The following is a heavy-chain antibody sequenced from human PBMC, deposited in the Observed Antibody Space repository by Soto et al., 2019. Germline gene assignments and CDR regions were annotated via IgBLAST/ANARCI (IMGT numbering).Heavy chain of an antibody. Sequence: EVQLVESGGDLVHPGGSLRLSCAASGFTFSTYDLHWVRQSTGKGLEWVSSVDTSGDTYYPGSVKGRFTISRENAKNSLYLQMNSLTAGDTAVYYCVRGLVPGIHSQFDYWGQGTLVTVSS. CDR3: VRGLVPGIHSQFDY. V-gene: IGHV3-13*04. CDR2: VDTSGDT. CDR1: GFTFSTYD. J-gene: IGHJ4*02. D-gene: IGHD2-8*01.